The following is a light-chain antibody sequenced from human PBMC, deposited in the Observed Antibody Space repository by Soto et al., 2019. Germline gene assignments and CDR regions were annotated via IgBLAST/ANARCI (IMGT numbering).Light chain of an antibody. CDR2: GAS. V-gene: IGKV3-15*01. J-gene: IGKJ3*01. CDR1: QSIRTN. CDR3: PQYFNWPLTCT. Sequence: EIVLTQSPATLSVSAGGTVTLSCRASQSIRTNVAWYQQIPGQAPRLLVYGASTRATGVPARFSGSGSGIEFTLTISSLQSEDSAFYYCPQYFNWPLTCTFGPGTKVQIK.